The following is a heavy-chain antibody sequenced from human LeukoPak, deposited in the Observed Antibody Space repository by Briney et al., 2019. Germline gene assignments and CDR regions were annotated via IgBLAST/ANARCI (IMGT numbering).Heavy chain of an antibody. D-gene: IGHD6-25*01. J-gene: IGHJ6*03. CDR3: ARFAAGGSYYYYMDV. V-gene: IGHV3-48*01. CDR1: GFTFSSHT. CDR2: IGTSSTTI. Sequence: QTGGSLRLSCAASGFTFSSHTMNWVRQPPGKGLEWVSNIGTSSTTIYYADSVKGRFTISRDNAKNSLYLQMNSLRADDTAVYYCARFAAGGSYYYYMDVWGKGTTVTVSS.